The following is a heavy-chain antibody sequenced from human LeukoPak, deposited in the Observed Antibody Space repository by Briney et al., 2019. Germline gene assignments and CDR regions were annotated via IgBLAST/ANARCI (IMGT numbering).Heavy chain of an antibody. CDR2: INPNSGGT. CDR1: GYTFTGYY. J-gene: IGHJ5*02. V-gene: IGHV1-2*02. CDR3: ARDWSSTSLLWASNWFDP. Sequence: ASVKVSCKASGYTFTGYYMRWVRQAPGQGLEWMGWINPNSGGTNYAQKFQGRVTMTRDTSISTAYMELSRLRSDDTAVYYCARDWSSTSLLWASNWFDPWGQGTLVTVSS. D-gene: IGHD2-2*01.